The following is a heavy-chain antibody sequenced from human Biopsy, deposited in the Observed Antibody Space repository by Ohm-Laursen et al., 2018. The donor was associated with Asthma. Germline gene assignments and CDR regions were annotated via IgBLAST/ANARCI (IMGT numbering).Heavy chain of an antibody. CDR3: ARKAGSCISRTCYSLDF. CDR1: GGTFNTYV. D-gene: IGHD2-2*01. Sequence: GPSAKVSCKSLGGTFNTYVIGWVRQAPGQGLEWMGGINSVFGTTTYPQKFQDRVTITADDSTSTVYMELSSLRSEDTAVYYCARKAGSCISRTCYSLDFWGQGTLVTVSS. CDR2: INSVFGTT. J-gene: IGHJ4*02. V-gene: IGHV1-69*01.